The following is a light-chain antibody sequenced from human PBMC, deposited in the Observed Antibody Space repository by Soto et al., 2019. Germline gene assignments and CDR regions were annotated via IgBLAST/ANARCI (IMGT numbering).Light chain of an antibody. Sequence: QSVLTQPASVSGSPGQSITISCTGTSSDVGFYNYVSWYQQNPGKAPKLMIYDVSNRPSGVSNRFSGSKSGNTASLTISGLQAEDEADYYCSSYTSSTTLVFGGGTKLTV. CDR2: DVS. V-gene: IGLV2-14*01. J-gene: IGLJ2*01. CDR1: SSDVGFYNY. CDR3: SSYTSSTTLV.